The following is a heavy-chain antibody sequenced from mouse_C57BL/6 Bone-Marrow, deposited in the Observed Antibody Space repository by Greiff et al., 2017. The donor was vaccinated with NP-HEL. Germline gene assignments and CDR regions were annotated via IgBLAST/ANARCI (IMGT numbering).Heavy chain of an antibody. J-gene: IGHJ1*03. CDR3: ARAATTVVANWYFDV. D-gene: IGHD1-1*01. CDR2: INYDGSST. Sequence: EVQVVESEGGLVQPGSSMKLSCTASGFTFSDYYMAWVRQVPEKGLEWVANINYDGSSTYYLDSLKSRFIISRDNAKNILYLQMSSLKSEDTATYYCARAATTVVANWYFDVWGTGTTVTVSS. CDR1: GFTFSDYY. V-gene: IGHV5-16*01.